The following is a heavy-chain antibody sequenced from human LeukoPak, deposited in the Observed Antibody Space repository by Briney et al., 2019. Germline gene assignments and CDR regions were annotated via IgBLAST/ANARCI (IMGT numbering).Heavy chain of an antibody. CDR3: ATISPGRFLEWLERPYNWFDP. CDR1: GYTFTDYY. CDR2: VDPEDGET. Sequence: ASVKISSKVSGYTFTDYYMHWVQQAPGKGLEWMGLVDPEDGETIYAEKFQGRVTITADTSTDTAYMELSSLRSEDTAVYYCATISPGRFLEWLERPYNWFDPWGQGTLVTVSS. V-gene: IGHV1-69-2*01. D-gene: IGHD3-3*01. J-gene: IGHJ5*02.